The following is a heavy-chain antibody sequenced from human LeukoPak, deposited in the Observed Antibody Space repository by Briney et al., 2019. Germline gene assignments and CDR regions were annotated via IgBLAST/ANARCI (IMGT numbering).Heavy chain of an antibody. CDR1: GGTFSSYA. Sequence: ASVKVSCKASGGTFSSYAISWVRQAPGQGLEWMGGIIPIFGTANYAQKFQGRVTITADESTSTAYMELSSLSSEDTAVYYCARGGRERYSSGWTDAFDIWGQGTMVTVSS. J-gene: IGHJ3*02. CDR3: ARGGRERYSSGWTDAFDI. V-gene: IGHV1-69*01. CDR2: IIPIFGTA. D-gene: IGHD6-19*01.